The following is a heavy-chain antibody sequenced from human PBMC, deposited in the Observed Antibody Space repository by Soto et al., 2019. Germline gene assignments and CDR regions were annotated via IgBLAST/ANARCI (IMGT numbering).Heavy chain of an antibody. Sequence: GGSLRLSCAASGFTFSSYAMSWVRQAPGKGLEWVSAISGSGGSTYYADSVKGRFTISRDNSKNTLYLQMNSLRAEDTAVYYCAKDLNGYSYGRPRSIDYWGQGTLVTVSS. CDR2: ISGSGGST. D-gene: IGHD5-18*01. CDR1: GFTFSSYA. CDR3: AKDLNGYSYGRPRSIDY. J-gene: IGHJ4*02. V-gene: IGHV3-23*01.